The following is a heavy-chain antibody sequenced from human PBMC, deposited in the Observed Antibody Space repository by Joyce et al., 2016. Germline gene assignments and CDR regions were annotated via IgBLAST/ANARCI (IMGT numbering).Heavy chain of an antibody. J-gene: IGHJ6*02. D-gene: IGHD3-22*01. V-gene: IGHV3-21*02. CDR2: ISSDSTYI. CDR3: ARGGIVYDYSMDL. Sequence: EVQLVESGGGLVKPGGYLRISCAASGFTFSTSSRSWFRRAPGKGLEWVSAISSDSTYIFYAYSVKGRFTVSRDNAKNSLYLQMNSLRAEDTAVFFCARGGIVYDYSMDLWGQGTTVTVSS. CDR1: GFTFSTSS.